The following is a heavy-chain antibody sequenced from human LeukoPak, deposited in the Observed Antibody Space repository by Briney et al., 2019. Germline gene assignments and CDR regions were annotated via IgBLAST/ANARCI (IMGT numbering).Heavy chain of an antibody. CDR2: IKQDGSEK. D-gene: IGHD3-10*02. CDR3: ARDYVYYYYYMDV. CDR1: GFTFSSYW. V-gene: IGHV3-7*01. J-gene: IGHJ6*03. Sequence: GGSLRLSCAASGFTFSSYWMSWVRQAPGKGLEWVANIKQDGSEKYYVDSVKGRFTISRDNAKNSLYLQMNSLRAEDTAVYYCARDYVYYYYYMDVWGTGTTVTVSS.